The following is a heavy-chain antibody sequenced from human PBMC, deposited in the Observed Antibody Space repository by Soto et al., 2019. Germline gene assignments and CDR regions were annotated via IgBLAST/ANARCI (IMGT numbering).Heavy chain of an antibody. CDR2: MNPNSGNT. CDR1: GDTFTSYD. D-gene: IGHD3-3*01. CDR3: ARRFPRYYDFWSGPEAYFDY. V-gene: IGHV1-8*01. Sequence: AAVKVSCKASGDTFTSYDINWVRQATGQGLERMGWMNPNSGNTGYAQKFQGRVTMTRNTSISTAYMELSSLRSEDTAVYYCARRFPRYYDFWSGPEAYFDYWGQGTLVTVSS. J-gene: IGHJ4*02.